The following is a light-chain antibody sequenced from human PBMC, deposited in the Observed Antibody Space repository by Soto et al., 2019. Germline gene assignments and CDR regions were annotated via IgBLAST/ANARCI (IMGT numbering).Light chain of an antibody. V-gene: IGKV1-5*01. Sequence: DIQMTQSPSTVSAYVGDSVTITCRASQSITTWLAWYQQRPGKAPKLLIYDVSSLQSGVPSRFSGSGSGTEFTLTISSLQPDDFATYYCQHYNSYSWTFGQGTKGDIK. CDR2: DVS. CDR1: QSITTW. CDR3: QHYNSYSWT. J-gene: IGKJ1*01.